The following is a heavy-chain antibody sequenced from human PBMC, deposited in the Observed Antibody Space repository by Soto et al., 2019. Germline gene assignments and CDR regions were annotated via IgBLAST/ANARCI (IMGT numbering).Heavy chain of an antibody. Sequence: EVQLVESGGGLVKPGGSLTLSCVASGFVFTNAWMSWVRQAPGKGLEWVGRIKGKIDGGTTDYAVPVKGRFTMSRDHSKNTLYLQINSLKTEATAVYYCTTGDPDDSSGLYFDYWGQGTLVTVSS. CDR2: IKGKIDGGTT. V-gene: IGHV3-15*01. J-gene: IGHJ4*02. CDR1: GFVFTNAW. D-gene: IGHD3-22*01. CDR3: TTGDPDDSSGLYFDY.